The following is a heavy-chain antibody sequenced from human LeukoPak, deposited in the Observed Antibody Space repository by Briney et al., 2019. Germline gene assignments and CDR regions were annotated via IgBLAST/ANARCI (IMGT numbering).Heavy chain of an antibody. CDR1: GFTFSSYG. D-gene: IGHD4-17*01. J-gene: IGHJ4*02. CDR2: IRYDGGNE. Sequence: PGGSLRLSCAASGFTFSSYGMHWVRLAPGKGLEWVAFIRYDGGNEYYADSVKGRFTISRDNSKDILFLQMNSLRADDTALYYCAKDGDLDYGDPFDYWGQGTLVTVSS. V-gene: IGHV3-30*02. CDR3: AKDGDLDYGDPFDY.